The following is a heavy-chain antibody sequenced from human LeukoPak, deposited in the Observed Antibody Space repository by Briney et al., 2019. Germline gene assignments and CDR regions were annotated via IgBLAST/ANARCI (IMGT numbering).Heavy chain of an antibody. CDR1: GFTFSSYA. Sequence: PGGSLRLSCAASGFTFSSYAMSWVRQAPGKGLEWAPAISGSGGSTYYADSVKGRFTISRDNSKNTLYLQMNSLRAEDTAVYYCAKDTSSSGGFDYWGQGTLVTVSS. CDR2: ISGSGGST. J-gene: IGHJ4*02. CDR3: AKDTSSSGGFDY. D-gene: IGHD3-16*01. V-gene: IGHV3-23*01.